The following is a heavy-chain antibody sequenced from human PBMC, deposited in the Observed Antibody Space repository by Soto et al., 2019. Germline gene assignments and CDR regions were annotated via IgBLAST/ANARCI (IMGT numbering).Heavy chain of an antibody. CDR3: AKDRIAVALRDYYYYYGMDV. J-gene: IGHJ6*02. V-gene: IGHV3-23*01. CDR2: ISGSGGST. CDR1: GFTFSSYA. D-gene: IGHD6-19*01. Sequence: GGSLRLSCAASGFTFSSYAMSWVRQAPGKGLEWVSAISGSGGSTYYADSVKSRFTISRDNSKKTLYLQMNSLRAEDTAVYYCAKDRIAVALRDYYYYYGMDVWGQGTTVTVSS.